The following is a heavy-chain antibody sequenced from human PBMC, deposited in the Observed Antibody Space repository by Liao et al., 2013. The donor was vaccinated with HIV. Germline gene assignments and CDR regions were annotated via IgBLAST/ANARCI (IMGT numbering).Heavy chain of an antibody. D-gene: IGHD3-16*01. Sequence: QVQLQESGPGLVKPSETLSLTCAVYGGSFSGYYWSWLRQPPGKGLEWIGKINHSGSTNYNPSLKSRVTISVDTSKNQFSLKLSSVTAADTAVYYCARGFRLRLGLVDYWGQGTLVTVSS. CDR3: ARGFRLRLGLVDY. J-gene: IGHJ4*02. CDR1: GGSFSGYY. CDR2: INHSGST. V-gene: IGHV4-34*01.